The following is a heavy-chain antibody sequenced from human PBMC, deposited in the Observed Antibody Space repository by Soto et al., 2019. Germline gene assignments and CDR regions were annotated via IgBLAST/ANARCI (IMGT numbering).Heavy chain of an antibody. V-gene: IGHV3-15*07. CDR2: IKSTIDCETT. D-gene: IGHD6-19*01. CDR1: GFTFSNVW. CDR3: TPLALKYVSGWYDFSD. Sequence: EAQLVESGGGLVKPGGSLRLSCAASGFTFSNVWMHWVRQAPGKGLEWVGRIKSTIDCETTDYAAPLKGSFTISRDDSKITLYLQMNSLKTEDTAVYYCTPLALKYVSGWYDFSDWGHGTLVTVSS. J-gene: IGHJ4*01.